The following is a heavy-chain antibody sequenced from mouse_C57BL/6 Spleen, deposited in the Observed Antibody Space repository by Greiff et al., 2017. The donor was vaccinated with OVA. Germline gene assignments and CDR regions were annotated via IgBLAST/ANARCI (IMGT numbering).Heavy chain of an antibody. J-gene: IGHJ3*01. Sequence: VQLQQPGAELVMPGASVKLSCKASGYTFTSYTMHWVKQRPGQGLEWIGYINPSSGYTKYNQKFKDKATLTADKSSSTAYMQLSSLTSEDSAVYYCARSGYYDYDEGFAYWGQGTLVTVSA. CDR1: GYTFTSYT. D-gene: IGHD2-4*01. CDR3: ARSGYYDYDEGFAY. CDR2: INPSSGYT. V-gene: IGHV1S26*01.